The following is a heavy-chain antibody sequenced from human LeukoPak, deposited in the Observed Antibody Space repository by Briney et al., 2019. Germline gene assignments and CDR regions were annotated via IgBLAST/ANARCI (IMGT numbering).Heavy chain of an antibody. Sequence: SQTLSLTCTVSGGSISSGGYCWSWIRQHPGKGLEWIGYIYYSGSTYYNPSLKSRVTISVDTSKNQFSLKLSSVTAADTAVYYCARGVRYQGSGSYSIMYYFDYWGQGTLVTVSS. D-gene: IGHD3-10*01. V-gene: IGHV4-31*03. CDR2: IYYSGST. CDR3: ARGVRYQGSGSYSIMYYFDY. CDR1: GGSISSGGYC. J-gene: IGHJ4*02.